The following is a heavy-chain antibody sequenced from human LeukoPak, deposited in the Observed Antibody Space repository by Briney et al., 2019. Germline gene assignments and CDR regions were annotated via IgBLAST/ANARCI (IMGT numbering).Heavy chain of an antibody. Sequence: SETLSLTCTVSGGSISSYYWSWIRQPAGKGLEWIGHIYTSGSTNYNPSLKSRVTMSVDTSKNQFSLKLSSVTAADTAVYYCARDGGITMVRGVISWFDPWGQGTLVTVSS. J-gene: IGHJ5*02. CDR3: ARDGGITMVRGVISWFDP. CDR1: GGSISSYY. D-gene: IGHD3-10*01. V-gene: IGHV4-4*07. CDR2: IYTSGST.